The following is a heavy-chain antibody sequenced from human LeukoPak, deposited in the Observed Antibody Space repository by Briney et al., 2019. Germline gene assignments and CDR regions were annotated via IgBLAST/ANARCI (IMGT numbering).Heavy chain of an antibody. V-gene: IGHV3-74*01. Sequence: AGGSLRLSCAASGFTFSSYWMQRVRQAPGKGLVWVSRINSDGSSTNYADSVKGRFTISRDNAKNTLYLQMNSLRAEDTAVYYCARGYRYYYYGMDVWGQGTTVTVSS. CDR3: ARGYRYYYYGMDV. CDR1: GFTFSSYW. CDR2: INSDGSST. J-gene: IGHJ6*02. D-gene: IGHD3-16*02.